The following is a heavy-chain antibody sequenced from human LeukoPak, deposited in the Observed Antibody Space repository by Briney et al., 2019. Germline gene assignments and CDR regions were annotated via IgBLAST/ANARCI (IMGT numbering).Heavy chain of an antibody. CDR1: ADTLSELT. J-gene: IGHJ4*02. CDR3: AAGGIYSLLDY. D-gene: IGHD3-10*01. Sequence: ASVKVSCKVSADTLSELTMHWVRQAPGKGLEWMGGFDPGAGEILYAQQFQGRVTMTEDTSTDTAYMELTSLRSEDSGVYFCAAGGIYSLLDYWGQGTLVTVSS. CDR2: FDPGAGEI. V-gene: IGHV1-24*01.